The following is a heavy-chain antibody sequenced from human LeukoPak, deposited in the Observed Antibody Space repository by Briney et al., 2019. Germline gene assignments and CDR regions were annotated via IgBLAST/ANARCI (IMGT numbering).Heavy chain of an antibody. CDR3: ARAAHQISHYYYGMDV. J-gene: IGHJ6*02. CDR2: INHSGST. CDR1: GGSFSGYN. V-gene: IGHV4-34*01. Sequence: SETLSLTCAVYGGSFSGYNWSWIRQPPGKGLEWIGEINHSGSTNYNPSLKSRVTISVDTSKNQFSLKLSSVTAADTAVYYCARAAHQISHYYYGMDVWGQGTTVTVSS.